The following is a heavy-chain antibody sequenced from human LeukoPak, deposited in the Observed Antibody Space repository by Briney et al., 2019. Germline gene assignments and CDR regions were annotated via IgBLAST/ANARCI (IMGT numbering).Heavy chain of an antibody. CDR3: ARGYVQGN. D-gene: IGHD3-10*02. V-gene: IGHV3-11*05. CDR1: RFTFSDYY. J-gene: IGHJ4*02. Sequence: PGGSLRLSCAASRFTFSDYYMTWIRQAPGKGLEWVSYITSSSGTYTNYADSVKGRFTISRDNAKDSLYLQMNSLRAEDTAVYCCARGYVQGNWGQGTLVTVSS. CDR2: ITSSSGTYT.